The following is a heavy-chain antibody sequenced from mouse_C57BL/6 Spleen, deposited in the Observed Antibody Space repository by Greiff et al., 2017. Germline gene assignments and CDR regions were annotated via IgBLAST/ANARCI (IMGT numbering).Heavy chain of an antibody. V-gene: IGHV1-54*01. CDR3: AGGDGSSWAMDC. J-gene: IGHJ4*01. D-gene: IGHD1-1*01. CDR2: INPGSGGT. CDR1: GYAFTNYL. Sequence: QVQLKQSGAELVRPGTSVKVSCKASGYAFTNYLIEWVKQRPGQGLEWIGVINPGSGGTNYNEKFKGKATLTADKSSSTAYMLLSSLTSEDSAVYLCAGGDGSSWAMDCWDRGNSVTVSS.